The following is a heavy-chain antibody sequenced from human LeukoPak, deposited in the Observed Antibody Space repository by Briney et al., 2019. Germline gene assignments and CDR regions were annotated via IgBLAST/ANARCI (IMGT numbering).Heavy chain of an antibody. CDR2: IIPVLSSP. CDR1: GGAFSNYA. J-gene: IGHJ3*02. Sequence: SVKVSCKTSGGAFSNYAISWVRQAPGQGLEWMGAIIPVLSSPNYAQKFQGRVTITADKSTSTAYMELSSLRSEDTAVYYCARGHSEAFDIWGQGTMVTVSS. V-gene: IGHV1-69*10. CDR3: ARGHSEAFDI.